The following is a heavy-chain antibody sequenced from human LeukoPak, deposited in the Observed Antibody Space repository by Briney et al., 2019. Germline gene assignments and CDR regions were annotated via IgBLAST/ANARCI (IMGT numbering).Heavy chain of an antibody. CDR3: ARDLVASDSSGSYFYYYGMDV. J-gene: IGHJ6*02. Sequence: GASVKVSCKASGYTFTGYYMHWVRQAPGQGLEWMGWINPNSGGTNYAQKFQGWVTMTRDTSISTAYMELRSLRSDDTAVYFCARDLVASDSSGSYFYYYGMDVWGQGTTVTVSS. CDR2: INPNSGGT. CDR1: GYTFTGYY. V-gene: IGHV1-2*04. D-gene: IGHD3-22*01.